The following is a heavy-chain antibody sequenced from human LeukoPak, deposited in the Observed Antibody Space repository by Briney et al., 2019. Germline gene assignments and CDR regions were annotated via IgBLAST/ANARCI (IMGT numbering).Heavy chain of an antibody. CDR1: GYTFTGYY. CDR2: VNPNSGGT. CDR3: ARDGHPYNWNDFDY. Sequence: ASVRVSCKASGYTFTGYYMHWVRQAPGQGLEWVGWVNPNSGGTYYAQKFQGRVTMTRDTPISTAYMELRRLRSDDTAVYYCARDGHPYNWNDFDYWGQGTLVTVSS. D-gene: IGHD1-1*01. V-gene: IGHV1-2*02. J-gene: IGHJ4*02.